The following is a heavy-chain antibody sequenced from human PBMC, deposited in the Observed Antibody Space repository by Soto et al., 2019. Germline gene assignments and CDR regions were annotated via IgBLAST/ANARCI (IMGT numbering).Heavy chain of an antibody. Sequence: ASVKVSCKASGYTFTSYYMHWVRQAPGQGLEWMGIINPSGGSTSYAQKFQGRVTMTRDTSTSTAYMELRSLRSDDTAVYYCARGEGSGWYGEYFQHWGQGTLVTVSS. CDR3: ARGEGSGWYGEYFQH. CDR1: GYTFTSYY. D-gene: IGHD6-19*01. V-gene: IGHV1-46*03. CDR2: INPSGGST. J-gene: IGHJ1*01.